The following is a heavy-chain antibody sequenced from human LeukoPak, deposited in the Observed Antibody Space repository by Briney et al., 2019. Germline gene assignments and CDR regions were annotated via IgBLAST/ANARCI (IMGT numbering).Heavy chain of an antibody. V-gene: IGHV3-7*01. D-gene: IGHD4-17*01. Sequence: GGSLRLSCAASGFTFSSYWMSWVRQAPGKGLEWVANIKQDGSEKYYVDSVKGRFTISRDNAKNSLYLQMNSLRAEDTAVYYCARDFHVGDGTGFFDYWGQGTLVTVSS. J-gene: IGHJ4*02. CDR1: GFTFSSYW. CDR2: IKQDGSEK. CDR3: ARDFHVGDGTGFFDY.